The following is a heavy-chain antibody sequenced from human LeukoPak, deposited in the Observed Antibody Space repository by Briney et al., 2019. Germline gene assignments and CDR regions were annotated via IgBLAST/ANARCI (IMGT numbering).Heavy chain of an antibody. CDR3: ARYKKDSSGSGDY. V-gene: IGHV1-3*01. Sequence: AASVKVSCKASGYTFTSYAMYWVRQAPGQRLEWMGWINAGNGNTKYSQKFQGRVTITRDTSASTAYVELSSLRSEDTAVYYCARYKKDSSGSGDYWGQGTLVTVSS. D-gene: IGHD3-22*01. CDR2: INAGNGNT. CDR1: GYTFTSYA. J-gene: IGHJ4*02.